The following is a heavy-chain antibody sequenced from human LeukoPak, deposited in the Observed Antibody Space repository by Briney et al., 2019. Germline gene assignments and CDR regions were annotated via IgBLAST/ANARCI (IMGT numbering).Heavy chain of an antibody. CDR2: IYHSGST. D-gene: IGHD3-3*01. CDR3: ARTLGVVIRAFDI. V-gene: IGHV4-4*02. J-gene: IGHJ3*02. CDR1: GGSISSSNW. Sequence: NPSGTLSLTCAVSGGSISSSNWWSWVRQPPGKGLEWIGEIYHSGSTNYNPSLKSRVTISVDKSKNQFSLKLSSVTAADTAVYYCARTLGVVIRAFDIRGQGTMVTVSS.